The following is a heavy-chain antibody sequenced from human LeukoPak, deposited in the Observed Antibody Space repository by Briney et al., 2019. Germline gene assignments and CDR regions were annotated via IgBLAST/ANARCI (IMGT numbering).Heavy chain of an antibody. D-gene: IGHD6-13*01. Sequence: GGSLRLSCAASGFTFSSYAMSWVRQAPGEGLEWVSAISGSGDTTDFADSVKGRFTISRDNSKNTLYLQMNSLRAEDTAVYYCAKDPYSSSWYPDYWGQGTLVTASS. CDR2: ISGSGDTT. CDR3: AKDPYSSSWYPDY. CDR1: GFTFSSYA. V-gene: IGHV3-23*01. J-gene: IGHJ4*02.